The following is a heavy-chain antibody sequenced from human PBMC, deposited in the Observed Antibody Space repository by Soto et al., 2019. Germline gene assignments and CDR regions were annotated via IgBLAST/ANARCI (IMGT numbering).Heavy chain of an antibody. CDR3: AKDLFGNYGPGYFDY. Sequence: PGGSLRLSCAASGFTFDDYAMHWVRQAPGKGLEWVSGISWNSGSIGYADSVKGRFTISRDNDKNSLYLQMNSLRAEDTALYYCAKDLFGNYGPGYFDYWGQGTLVTVSS. D-gene: IGHD4-4*01. CDR2: ISWNSGSI. CDR1: GFTFDDYA. V-gene: IGHV3-9*01. J-gene: IGHJ4*02.